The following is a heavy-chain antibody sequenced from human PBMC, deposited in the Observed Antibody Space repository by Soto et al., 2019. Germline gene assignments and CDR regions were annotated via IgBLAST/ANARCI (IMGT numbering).Heavy chain of an antibody. CDR3: ARGSLLSEGRPGDY. J-gene: IGHJ4*02. D-gene: IGHD3-10*01. V-gene: IGHV1-69*02. CDR2: IIPILGIA. CDR1: GGTFSSYT. Sequence: GASVKVSCKASGGTFSSYTISWVRQAPGQGLEWMGRIIPILGIANYAQKFQGRVTITADKSTSTAYMELSSLRSEDTAVYYCARGSLLSEGRPGDYWGQGTLVTVSS.